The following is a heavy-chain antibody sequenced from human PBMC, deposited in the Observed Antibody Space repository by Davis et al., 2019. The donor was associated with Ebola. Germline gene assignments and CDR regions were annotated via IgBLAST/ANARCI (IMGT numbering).Heavy chain of an antibody. CDR3: ARGDDSSDYYWSGAFDI. Sequence: GESLKISCAASGFTFSTYIMNWVRQAPGKGLEWVSIINSRSRYIYYADSVKGRFTISRDNAKNSLYLQMNSLRAEDTAVYYCARGDDSSDYYWSGAFDIWGQGTMVTVSS. V-gene: IGHV3-21*01. CDR2: INSRSRYI. J-gene: IGHJ3*02. CDR1: GFTFSTYI. D-gene: IGHD3-22*01.